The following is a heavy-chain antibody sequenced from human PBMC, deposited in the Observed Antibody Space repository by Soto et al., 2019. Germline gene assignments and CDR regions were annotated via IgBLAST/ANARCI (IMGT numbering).Heavy chain of an antibody. D-gene: IGHD1-1*01. CDR1: GFSFRNYA. V-gene: IGHV3-23*01. CDR2: LSGSGTMR. CDR3: AIEAEENENVPIPGDN. Sequence: PGGSLRLSCAASGFSFRNYAMTWVRQAPGKGLEWVSGLSGSGTMRYYADSVRGRFIISRDNAKNTLFLQMDNLRVEDSAVYYCAIEAEENENVPIPGDNWGQGTPVPSPQ. J-gene: IGHJ4*02.